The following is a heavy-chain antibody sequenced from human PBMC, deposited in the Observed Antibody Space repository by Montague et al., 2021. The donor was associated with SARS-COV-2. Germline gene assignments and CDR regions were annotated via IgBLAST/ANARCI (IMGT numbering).Heavy chain of an antibody. CDR3: ASQYYNLRTGDLSDF. J-gene: IGHJ4*02. V-gene: IGHV3-49*04. Sequence: SLRLSCAASGFTFGNYAVSWVRQAPGKGLEWVGFIGSKLYGETTXYAASVKGRFTISRDDPNRVAYLQMNSLKTEDTAVYYCASQYYNLRTGDLSDFWGQGTLVTVSS. CDR1: GFTFGNYA. D-gene: IGHD3-3*01. CDR2: IGSKLYGETT.